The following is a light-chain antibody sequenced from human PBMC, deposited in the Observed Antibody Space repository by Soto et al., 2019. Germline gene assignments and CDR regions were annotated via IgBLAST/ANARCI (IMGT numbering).Light chain of an antibody. CDR2: AAS. Sequence: DIQMTQSPSSLSASVGDRFTITCRASQSISTYLNWYHHKPGKAPKLLIYAASSLQSGVPSRFSGSRSGTHFTLTINTLQPEDSATYYCQQSYSTPLTFGGGTKVDI. CDR1: QSISTY. CDR3: QQSYSTPLT. V-gene: IGKV1-39*01. J-gene: IGKJ4*01.